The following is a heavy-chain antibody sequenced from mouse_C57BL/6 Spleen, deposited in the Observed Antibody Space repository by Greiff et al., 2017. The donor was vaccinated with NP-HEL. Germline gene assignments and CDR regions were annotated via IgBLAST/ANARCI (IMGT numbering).Heavy chain of an antibody. Sequence: VQLQQPGAELVKPGASVKMSCKASGYTFTSYWITRVKQRPGQGLAWIGDIYPGSGSTNYNEKFKSKATLTVDTSASTAYMQLSSLTSEDSAVYYCARSRGYDWFAYWGQGTLVTVSA. CDR3: ARSRGYDWFAY. V-gene: IGHV1-55*01. J-gene: IGHJ3*01. CDR1: GYTFTSYW. CDR2: IYPGSGST. D-gene: IGHD2-2*01.